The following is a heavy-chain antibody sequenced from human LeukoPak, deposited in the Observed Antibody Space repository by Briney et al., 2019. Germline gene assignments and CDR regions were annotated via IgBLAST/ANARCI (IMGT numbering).Heavy chain of an antibody. CDR1: GFTFSSYA. V-gene: IGHV3-23*01. J-gene: IGHJ3*02. Sequence: GGSLRLSCAASGFTFSSYAMSWVRQAPGKGLEWVSAISGSGGSTYYADSVKGRFTISRDNSKNTLHLQMNSLRAEDTAVYYCAKRGPRGLRYFDWLLPPGAFDIWGQGTMVTVSS. CDR3: AKRGPRGLRYFDWLLPPGAFDI. D-gene: IGHD3-9*01. CDR2: ISGSGGST.